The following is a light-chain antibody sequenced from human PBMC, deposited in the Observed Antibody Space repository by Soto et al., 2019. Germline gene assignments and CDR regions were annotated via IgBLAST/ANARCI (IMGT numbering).Light chain of an antibody. CDR2: EGT. J-gene: IGLJ2*01. CDR1: STDFENYNL. V-gene: IGLV2-23*01. CDR3: SSYAGSSARVV. Sequence: QSVLTQPASVSGSPGQSITISCTRSSTDFENYNLVSWYQHCPDKAPKLIIYEGTKRPSEISDRFSGSESDTTASLIISGLQPEDVADYYCSSYAGSSARVVFGGGTKVTVL.